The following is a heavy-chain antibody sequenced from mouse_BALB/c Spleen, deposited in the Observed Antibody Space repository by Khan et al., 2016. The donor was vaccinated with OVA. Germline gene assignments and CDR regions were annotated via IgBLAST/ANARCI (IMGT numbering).Heavy chain of an antibody. V-gene: IGHV1-7*01. CDR2: INPSSGHT. J-gene: IGHJ2*01. CDR1: GYTFSNYW. CDR3: ARDRIDY. Sequence: VQVVESGAELAKPGASVKMSCKASGYTFSNYWIHWVKQRPGQGLEWIGYINPSSGHTYYNQTFNDKATLTTDKSSSTAYMQLSSLTSEDSAVYYCARDRIDYWGQGTTLTVSS.